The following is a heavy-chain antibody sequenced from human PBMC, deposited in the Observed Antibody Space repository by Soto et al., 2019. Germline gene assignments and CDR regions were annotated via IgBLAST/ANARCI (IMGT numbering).Heavy chain of an antibody. J-gene: IGHJ6*02. CDR1: GFTFSSYS. D-gene: IGHD3-22*01. CDR3: ARLVVITPYYYYGMDV. CDR2: ISSSSSYI. V-gene: IGHV3-21*01. Sequence: GGSLRLSCAASGFTFSSYSMNWVRQAPGQGLEWVSSISSSSSYIYYADSVKGRFTISRDNAKNSLYLQMNSLRAEDTAVYYCARLVVITPYYYYGMDVWGQGTTVTGS.